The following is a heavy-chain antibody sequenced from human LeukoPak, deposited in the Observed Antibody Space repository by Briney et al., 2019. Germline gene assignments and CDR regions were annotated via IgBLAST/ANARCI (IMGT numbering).Heavy chain of an antibody. J-gene: IGHJ6*02. CDR3: ARGHYGLDV. CDR1: GFTFSSYG. V-gene: IGHV3-30*03. CDR2: ISYDGSNK. Sequence: PGGSLRLSCAASGFTFSSYGMHWVRQAPGKGLEWVAVISYDGSNKYYADSVKGRFTISRDNSKNTLYLQMNSLRAEDTAVYYCARGHYGLDVWGQGTTVTVSS.